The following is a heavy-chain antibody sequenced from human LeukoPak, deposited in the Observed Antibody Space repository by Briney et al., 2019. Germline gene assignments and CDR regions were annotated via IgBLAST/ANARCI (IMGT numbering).Heavy chain of an antibody. J-gene: IGHJ4*02. Sequence: PSETLSLTCTVSGGSISSYYWSWIRQPPGKGLEWIGYIYYSGSTNYNPSLKSRVTISVDTSKNQFSLKLSSVTAADTAVYYCARELLWFGEPYYFDYWGQGTLVTVSS. CDR3: ARELLWFGEPYYFDY. CDR2: IYYSGST. V-gene: IGHV4-59*01. D-gene: IGHD3-10*01. CDR1: GGSISSYY.